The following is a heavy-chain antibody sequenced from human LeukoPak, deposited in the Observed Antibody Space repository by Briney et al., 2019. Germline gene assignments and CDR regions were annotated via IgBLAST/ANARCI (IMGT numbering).Heavy chain of an antibody. CDR3: ASSYDFWSGYQNNYYYYYMDV. Sequence: GGSLRLSCAASGFTFSSYSMNWVRQAPGKGLEWVSYISSSSSTIYYADSVKGRFTISRDNAKNSLYLQMNSLRAEDTAVYYCASSYDFWSGYQNNYYYYYMDVWGKGTTVTVSS. CDR1: GFTFSSYS. V-gene: IGHV3-48*01. D-gene: IGHD3-3*01. J-gene: IGHJ6*03. CDR2: ISSSSSTI.